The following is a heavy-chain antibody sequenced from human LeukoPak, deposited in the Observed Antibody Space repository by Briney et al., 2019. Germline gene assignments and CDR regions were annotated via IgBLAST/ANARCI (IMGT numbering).Heavy chain of an antibody. D-gene: IGHD4/OR15-4a*01. CDR2: IYYSGST. CDR1: GGSISSYY. Sequence: SETLSLTCTVSGGSISSYYWSWIRQPPGKGLEWIGYIYYSGSTNYNPSLKSRVTISVDTSKNQFSLKLSSVTAADTAMYYCAKVSLSMVNDAVDIWGQGTMVSVSS. J-gene: IGHJ3*02. V-gene: IGHV4-59*01. CDR3: AKVSLSMVNDAVDI.